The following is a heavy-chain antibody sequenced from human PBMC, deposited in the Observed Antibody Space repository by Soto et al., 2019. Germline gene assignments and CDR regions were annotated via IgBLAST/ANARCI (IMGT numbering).Heavy chain of an antibody. V-gene: IGHV3-30*18. J-gene: IGHJ4*02. CDR1: GFNFSIYS. CDR2: ISYDGSNK. D-gene: IGHD2-15*01. CDR3: AKDRPAPGGTLDY. Sequence: GGSLRLSCAPSGFNFSIYSMNWVRQAPGKGLEWVAVISYDGSNKYYADSVKGRFTISRDNSKNTLYLQMNSLRAEDTAVYYCAKDRPAPGGTLDYWGQGTLVTVSS.